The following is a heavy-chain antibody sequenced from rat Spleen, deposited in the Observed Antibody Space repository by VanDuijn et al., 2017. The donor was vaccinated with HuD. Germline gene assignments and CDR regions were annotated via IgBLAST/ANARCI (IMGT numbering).Heavy chain of an antibody. Sequence: EVQLVESDGGLVQPGRSLKLSCVASGFTFSNYGMHWIRQAPTKGLEWVASISPTADNTFYRDSVKGRFTISRDNAKSTLYLQMDSRRSEDTATYYCARHGYYYSSYIYDPYWYFDFWGPGTMVTVSS. J-gene: IGHJ1*01. V-gene: IGHV5-19*01. D-gene: IGHD1-2*01. CDR1: GFTFSNYG. CDR2: ISPTADNT. CDR3: ARHGYYYSSYIYDPYWYFDF.